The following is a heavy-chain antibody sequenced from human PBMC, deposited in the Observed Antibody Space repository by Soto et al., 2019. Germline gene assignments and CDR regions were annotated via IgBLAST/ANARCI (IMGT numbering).Heavy chain of an antibody. V-gene: IGHV4-59*01. Sequence: QVHLQESGPGLVKPSETLSLTCNVSGVSLTGYHCNWIRQPPGKTLEWIGFVYYSGSVSYNPSLKGRASISVDRSKNQFSLRLTSVTAADTAVYYCARRLNLGSFDHWGQGTLVTVSS. CDR2: VYYSGSV. CDR1: GVSLTGYH. J-gene: IGHJ5*02. D-gene: IGHD3-10*01. CDR3: ARRLNLGSFDH.